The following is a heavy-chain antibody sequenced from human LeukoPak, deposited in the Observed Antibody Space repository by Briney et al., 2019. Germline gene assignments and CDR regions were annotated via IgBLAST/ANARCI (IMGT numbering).Heavy chain of an antibody. CDR2: ISSSRSYR. D-gene: IGHD3-10*01. CDR1: GFTLSSYS. V-gene: IGHV3-21*01. CDR3: ARGAITIVRGIYAFDI. J-gene: IGHJ3*02. Sequence: GGSLRLSCAASGFTLSSYSTNCVPDAPGRGLERGSSISSSRSYRYYADSVKGRFPISRDKAKNSLYLQMNSLRAEDTAVYYCARGAITIVRGIYAFDIWGQGTMVTVSS.